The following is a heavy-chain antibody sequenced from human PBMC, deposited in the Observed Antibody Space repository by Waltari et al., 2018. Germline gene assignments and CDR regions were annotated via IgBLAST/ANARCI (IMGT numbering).Heavy chain of an antibody. J-gene: IGHJ5*02. D-gene: IGHD1-26*01. Sequence: QVQLQESGPGLVKPSQTLSLTCTVPGGSISSGSYYWSWIRQPAGKGLEWIGRIYTSGSTNYNPSLKSRVTISVDTSKNQFSLKLSSVTAADTAVYYCARDVRGVESQWELLNWFDPWGQGTLVTVSS. V-gene: IGHV4-61*02. CDR3: ARDVRGVESQWELLNWFDP. CDR2: IYTSGST. CDR1: GGSISSGSYY.